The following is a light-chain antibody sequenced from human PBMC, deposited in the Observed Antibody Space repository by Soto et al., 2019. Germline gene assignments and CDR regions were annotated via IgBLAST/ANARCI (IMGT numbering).Light chain of an antibody. Sequence: QSVLTQPASVSGSPGQSITISCTGTSRDVGIYNLVSWYQLHPGKVPKLIIYEYTKRPSGISSRFSGSESGITAFLTISGLQAEDEADYYCCSYAGSSTYVFGTGTKVTV. CDR2: EYT. CDR3: CSYAGSSTYV. V-gene: IGLV2-23*01. J-gene: IGLJ1*01. CDR1: SRDVGIYNL.